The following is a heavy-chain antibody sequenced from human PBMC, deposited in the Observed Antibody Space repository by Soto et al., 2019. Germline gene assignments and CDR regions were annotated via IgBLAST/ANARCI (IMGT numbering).Heavy chain of an antibody. J-gene: IGHJ6*02. CDR2: IRGKANSYAT. V-gene: IGHV3-73*01. Sequence: GGSLRLSCAASGFTFSGSAMHWVRQASGKGLEWVGRIRGKANSYATAYAASVKGRFTISRDDSKNTAYLQMNSLKTEDTAVYYCTRATYYYGSGSYYYYYYGMDVWGQGTTVTVSS. D-gene: IGHD3-10*01. CDR1: GFTFSGSA. CDR3: TRATYYYGSGSYYYYYYGMDV.